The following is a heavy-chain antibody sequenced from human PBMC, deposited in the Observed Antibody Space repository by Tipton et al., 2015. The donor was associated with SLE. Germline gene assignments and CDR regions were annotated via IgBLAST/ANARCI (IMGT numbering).Heavy chain of an antibody. V-gene: IGHV3-21*01. Sequence: SLRLSCVGFGFNFSTCNMNWVRQAPGKGLEWVSSISRSSSHIYYAESLRGRFTISRDNSKKSLYLHMNSLRADDTAVYYCARETYDLLAGRPGDYYYYGMDVWGQGTTVTVSS. CDR2: ISRSSSHI. CDR1: GFNFSTCN. CDR3: ARETYDLLAGRPGDYYYYGMDV. D-gene: IGHD3-9*01. J-gene: IGHJ6*02.